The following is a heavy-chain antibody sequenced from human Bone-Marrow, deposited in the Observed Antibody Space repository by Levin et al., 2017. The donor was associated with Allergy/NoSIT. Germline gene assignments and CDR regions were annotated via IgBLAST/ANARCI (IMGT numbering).Heavy chain of an antibody. V-gene: IGHV3-21*01. CDR3: ARDAGVGYSVWAY. CDR1: GFTFSSYS. Sequence: NAGGSLRLSCAASGFTFSSYSMNWVRQAPGKGLEWVSSISSSSSYIYYADSVKGRFTISRDNAKNSLYLQMNSLRAEDTAVYYCARDAGVGYSVWAYWGQGTLVTVSS. D-gene: IGHD5-12*01. J-gene: IGHJ4*02. CDR2: ISSSSSYI.